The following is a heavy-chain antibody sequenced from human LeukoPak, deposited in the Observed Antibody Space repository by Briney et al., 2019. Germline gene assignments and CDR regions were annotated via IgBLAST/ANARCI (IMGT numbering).Heavy chain of an antibody. D-gene: IGHD3-3*01. CDR2: IVVGSGNT. CDR1: GFTFTSSA. J-gene: IGHJ4*02. V-gene: IGHV1-58*01. Sequence: ASVKVSCKASGFTFTSSAVQWVRQARGQRLEWIVWIVVGSGNTNYAQKFQERVTSTRDMSTSTAYMELSSLRSEDTAVYYCAADITIFGVVTPYFDYWGQGTVVTVSS. CDR3: AADITIFGVVTPYFDY.